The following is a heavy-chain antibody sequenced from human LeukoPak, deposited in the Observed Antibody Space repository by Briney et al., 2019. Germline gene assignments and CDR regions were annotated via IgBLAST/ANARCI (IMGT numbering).Heavy chain of an antibody. J-gene: IGHJ4*02. CDR3: ARDGEWELLRPAYFDY. D-gene: IGHD1-26*01. CDR1: GFTFSSYG. Sequence: PGGSLRLSCAASGFTFSSYGMSWVRQAPGKGLEWVSAISGSGGSTYYADSVKGRFTISRDNAKNSLYLQMNSLRAEDTAVYYCARDGEWELLRPAYFDYWGQGTLVTVSS. V-gene: IGHV3-23*01. CDR2: ISGSGGST.